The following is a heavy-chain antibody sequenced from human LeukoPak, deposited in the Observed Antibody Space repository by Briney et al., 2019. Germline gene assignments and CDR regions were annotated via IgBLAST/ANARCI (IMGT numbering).Heavy chain of an antibody. D-gene: IGHD3-16*01. Sequence: ASVKVSCKASGYTFTGYYMHWVRQAPGQGLEWMGWINPNSGGTISSQNFQGRVTLTRDTSISTAYMELSRLRSDDTAVYYCAREGGGVYDYWGQGTLVTVSS. CDR3: AREGGGVYDY. CDR2: INPNSGGT. J-gene: IGHJ4*02. V-gene: IGHV1-2*02. CDR1: GYTFTGYY.